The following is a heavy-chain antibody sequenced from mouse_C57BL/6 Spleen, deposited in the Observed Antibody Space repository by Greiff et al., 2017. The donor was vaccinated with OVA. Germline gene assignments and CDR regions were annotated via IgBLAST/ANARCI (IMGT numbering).Heavy chain of an antibody. D-gene: IGHD1-1*01. CDR1: GFNIKDDY. CDR2: IDPENGDT. V-gene: IGHV14-4*01. J-gene: IGHJ4*01. CDR3: TTKVYYPMDY. Sequence: EVKLVESGAELVRPGASVKLSCTASGFNIKDDYMHWVKQRPEQGLEWIGWIDPENGDTEYASKFQGKATITADTSSNTAYLQLSSLTSEDTAVYYCTTKVYYPMDYWGQGTSVTVSS.